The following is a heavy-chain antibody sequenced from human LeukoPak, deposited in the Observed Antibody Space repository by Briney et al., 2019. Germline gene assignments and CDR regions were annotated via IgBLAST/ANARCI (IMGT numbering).Heavy chain of an antibody. CDR3: AKDAVGTDHLYYLDY. CDR1: GFTFDDYA. CDR2: ISWNSGSI. Sequence: PGGSLRLSCAASGFTFDDYAMHWVRQAPGKGLEWVSGISWNSGSIGYADSVKGRFTISRDNAENSLYLEMNSVRPEDTAVYYCAKDAVGTDHLYYLDYWGQGTRVTVSS. J-gene: IGHJ4*02. V-gene: IGHV3-9*01. D-gene: IGHD3-10*01.